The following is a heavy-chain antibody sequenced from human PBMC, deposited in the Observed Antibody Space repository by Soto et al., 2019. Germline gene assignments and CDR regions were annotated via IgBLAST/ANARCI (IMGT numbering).Heavy chain of an antibody. CDR3: ARAHSSSWDIGPIDY. V-gene: IGHV3-33*01. Sequence: QVQLVESGGGVVQPGRSLRLSCAASGFTFSTYGMHWVRQAPGKGLEWVALIWYDGNKKYYADSVKGRFTISRDNSSDTLYLQMNSLRVEDTALYFCARAHSSSWDIGPIDYWGQGTLVTVSS. J-gene: IGHJ4*02. D-gene: IGHD6-13*01. CDR1: GFTFSTYG. CDR2: IWYDGNKK.